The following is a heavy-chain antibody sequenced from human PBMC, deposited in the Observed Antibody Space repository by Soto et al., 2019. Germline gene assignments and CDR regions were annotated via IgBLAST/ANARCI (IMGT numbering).Heavy chain of an antibody. J-gene: IGHJ4*02. D-gene: IGHD6-19*01. CDR1: GFTFSSYS. CDR3: ARDPLAVAGSDY. V-gene: IGHV3-21*01. Sequence: GGSLRLSCAASGFTFSSYSMNWVRQAPGKGLEWVSSISSSSSYIYYADSVKGRFTISRDNAKNSLYLQMNSLRAEDTAVYYCARDPLAVAGSDYWGQGTLVTVSS. CDR2: ISSSSSYI.